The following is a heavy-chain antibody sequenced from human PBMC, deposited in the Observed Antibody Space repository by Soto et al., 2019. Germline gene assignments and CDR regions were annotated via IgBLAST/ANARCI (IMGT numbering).Heavy chain of an antibody. J-gene: IGHJ6*02. Sequence: QVQLVQSGAELKKPGSSVKVSCRSGGDTFSSYTVSWVRQAPGQGLEWMGRVIPVLGVTNYARKFQGRVSITAEKSTITACLELRSLTSGDSGVYSGARRRYCGADCYSQYYYGMDIWGQGTTVIVSS. CDR2: VIPVLGVT. CDR1: GDTFSSYT. V-gene: IGHV1-69*02. CDR3: ARRRYCGADCYSQYYYGMDI. D-gene: IGHD2-21*02.